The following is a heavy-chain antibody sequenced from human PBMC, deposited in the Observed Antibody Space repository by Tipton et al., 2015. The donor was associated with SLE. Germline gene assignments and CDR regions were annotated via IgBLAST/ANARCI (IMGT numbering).Heavy chain of an antibody. CDR2: ISYSGST. Sequence: TLSLTCTVSGYSISSSSYYWGWIRQPPGKGLEWIGSISYSGSTYFNPSLKSRVTISVDTSKNQFSLKLNSVTAADTAVYYCAIHALFKDLRGAFDIWGQGTMVTVSS. D-gene: IGHD3/OR15-3a*01. CDR3: AIHALFKDLRGAFDI. J-gene: IGHJ3*02. V-gene: IGHV4-39*01. CDR1: GYSISSSSYY.